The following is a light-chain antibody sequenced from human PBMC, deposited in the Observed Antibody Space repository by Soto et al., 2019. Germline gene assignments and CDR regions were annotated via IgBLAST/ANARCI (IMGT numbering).Light chain of an antibody. CDR3: SSYAGSNNPPYV. CDR1: SSDVGRYNY. V-gene: IGLV2-8*01. CDR2: EVN. J-gene: IGLJ1*01. Sequence: QSALTQPRSVSGSPGQSVAISCAGTSSDVGRYNYVSWYQQYPGKAPKLILYEVNKRPSGVPDRFSGSKSGNTASLTVSGLQAEDEADYYCSSYAGSNNPPYVFGTGTKLTVL.